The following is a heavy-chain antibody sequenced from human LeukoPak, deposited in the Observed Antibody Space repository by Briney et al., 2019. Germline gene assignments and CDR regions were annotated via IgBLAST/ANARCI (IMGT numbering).Heavy chain of an antibody. V-gene: IGHV1-46*01. Sequence: ASVKVSCKASGYILSSYNMHWVRQAPGQGLEWLGIINPSGGDTKYAQKFQGRVTMTADTSTDTAYMELSSLRSEDTAVYFCATEGKMIRGVYTDYWGQGTLVTVSS. D-gene: IGHD3-10*01. CDR1: GYILSSYN. J-gene: IGHJ4*02. CDR3: ATEGKMIRGVYTDY. CDR2: INPSGGDT.